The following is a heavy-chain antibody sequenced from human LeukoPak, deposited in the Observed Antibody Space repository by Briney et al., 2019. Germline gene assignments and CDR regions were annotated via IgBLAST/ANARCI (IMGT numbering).Heavy chain of an antibody. V-gene: IGHV1-46*01. CDR1: GYTFSSYY. CDR3: ARNYYDTAGHFGY. Sequence: GASVKVSCKASGYTFSSYYMHWVRPAPGQGLEWMGIINPSGGGTTYAQKFRGRVTMTRDTSTGTVFTELSSLRSNDTAVYFCARNYYDTAGHFGYWGQGTLVTVSS. CDR2: INPSGGGT. D-gene: IGHD3-22*01. J-gene: IGHJ4*02.